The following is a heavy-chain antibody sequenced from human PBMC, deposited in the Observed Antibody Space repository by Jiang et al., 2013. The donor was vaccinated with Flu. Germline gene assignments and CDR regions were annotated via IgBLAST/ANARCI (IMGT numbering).Heavy chain of an antibody. V-gene: IGHV4-59*01. CDR2: IYYSGST. CDR1: GGVHQWLL. J-gene: IGHJ3*02. CDR3: AREGAEYYYDSRPGAFDI. D-gene: IGHD3-22*01. Sequence: SGGVHQWLLLELDPAAPRKGLEWIGYIYYSGSTNYNPSLKSRVTISVDTSKNQFSLKLSSVTAADTAVYYCAREGAEYYYDSRPGAFDIWGQGTMVTVSS.